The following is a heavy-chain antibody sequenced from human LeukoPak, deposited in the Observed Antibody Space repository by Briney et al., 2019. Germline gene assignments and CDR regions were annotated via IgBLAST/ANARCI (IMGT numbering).Heavy chain of an antibody. J-gene: IGHJ6*03. CDR1: GYTFTSYG. CDR3: ARRHYDILTGYHYYYMDV. D-gene: IGHD3-9*01. CDR2: ISAYNGNT. Sequence: GASVKVSCKASGYTFTSYGISWVRQAPGQGLEWMGWISAYNGNTNYAQKLQGRVTMTTDTSTSTAYMELRSLRSDDTAVYYCARRHYDILTGYHYYYMDVWGKGTTVTVSS. V-gene: IGHV1-18*01.